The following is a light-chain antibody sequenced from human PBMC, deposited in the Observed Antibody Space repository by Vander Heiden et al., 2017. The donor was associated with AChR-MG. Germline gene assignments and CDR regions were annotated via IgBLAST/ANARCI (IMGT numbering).Light chain of an antibody. CDR3: QQYEDYSPWT. Sequence: HMTQSPSIVSASVGDRVTITCRASEVMGDWLAWYQQKPGNAPKLLISKVSALESGVPSRFSGSRSGTEFTLTISSLQPDDFGLYFCQQYEDYSPWTFGQGTKV. J-gene: IGKJ1*01. CDR1: EVMGDW. V-gene: IGKV1-5*03. CDR2: KVS.